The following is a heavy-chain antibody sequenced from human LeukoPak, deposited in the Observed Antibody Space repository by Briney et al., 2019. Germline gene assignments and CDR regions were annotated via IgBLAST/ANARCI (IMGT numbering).Heavy chain of an antibody. V-gene: IGHV3-23*01. CDR1: GFTFSDYY. CDR3: AKGGGSYGSYYYYMDV. D-gene: IGHD1-26*01. Sequence: GGSLRLSCAASGFTFSDYYMSWIRQAPGKGLEWVSAISGSGGSTYYADSVKGRFTISRDNSKNTLYLQMNSLRAEDTAVYYCAKGGGSYGSYYYYMDVWGKGTTVTISS. J-gene: IGHJ6*03. CDR2: ISGSGGST.